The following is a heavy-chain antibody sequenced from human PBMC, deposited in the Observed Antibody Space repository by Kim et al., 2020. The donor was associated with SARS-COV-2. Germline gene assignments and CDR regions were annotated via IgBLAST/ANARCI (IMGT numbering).Heavy chain of an antibody. CDR2: INAGNGNT. V-gene: IGHV1-3*01. J-gene: IGHJ5*02. Sequence: ASVKVSCKASGYIFTSYAMHWVRQAPGQRLEWMGWINAGNGNTKYSQKFQGRVTITRDTSASTAYMELSSLRSEDTAVYYCARVGAFNWFDPWGQGTLVTVSS. CDR1: GYIFTSYA. D-gene: IGHD1-26*01. CDR3: ARVGAFNWFDP.